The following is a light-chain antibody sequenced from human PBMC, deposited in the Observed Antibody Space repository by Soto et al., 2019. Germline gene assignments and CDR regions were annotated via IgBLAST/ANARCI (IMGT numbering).Light chain of an antibody. CDR1: SSNIGSNT. V-gene: IGLV1-44*01. J-gene: IGLJ2*01. CDR2: SNN. Sequence: QAVVTQPPSASGTPGQRVTISCSGSSSNIGSNTVNWYQQLPGTAPKLLIYSNNQRPSGVPDRFSGSKSGTSASLAISGLQSEDEADDDCAAWHDSLNGPVVFGGGTKLTVL. CDR3: AAWHDSLNGPVV.